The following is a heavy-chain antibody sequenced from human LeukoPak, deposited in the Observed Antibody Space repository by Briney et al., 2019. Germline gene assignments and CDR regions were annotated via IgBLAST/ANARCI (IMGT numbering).Heavy chain of an antibody. CDR1: GFIFSDYG. Sequence: GGSLRLSCVASGFIFSDYGIQWVRQAPGKGLEWVAVIAYDGNNTYYGDSVRGRFTISRDNSEKMVYLEMNSLRVEDMARYYCVKDFSSPYPPVDFQHWGRGTLVTVSS. J-gene: IGHJ1*01. CDR2: IAYDGNNT. V-gene: IGHV3-30*18. D-gene: IGHD1-14*01. CDR3: VKDFSSPYPPVDFQH.